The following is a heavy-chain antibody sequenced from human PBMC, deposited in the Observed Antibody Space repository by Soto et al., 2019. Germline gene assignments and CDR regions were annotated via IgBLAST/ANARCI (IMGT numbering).Heavy chain of an antibody. Sequence: SSETLSLTCTVSGGSVSSGSYNWCWIRQPPGKGLEWIGYIYSSGSTSYNPSLESRVTISVDTSKNQFSLKLSSVTAADTAVYYCARCSGGSCYIDYWGPGTLVTVSS. CDR2: IYSSGST. V-gene: IGHV4-61*01. J-gene: IGHJ4*02. CDR3: ARCSGGSCYIDY. CDR1: GGSVSSGSYN. D-gene: IGHD2-15*01.